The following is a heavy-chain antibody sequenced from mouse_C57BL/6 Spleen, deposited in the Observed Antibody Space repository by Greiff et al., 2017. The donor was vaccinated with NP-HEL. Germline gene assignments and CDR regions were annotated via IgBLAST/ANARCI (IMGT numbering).Heavy chain of an antibody. CDR2: IWGDGST. CDR1: GFSLTSYG. J-gene: IGHJ4*01. Sequence: QVQLKQSGPGLVAPSQSLSITCTVSGFSLTSYGVSWVRQPPGKGLEWLGVIWGDGSTYYHSALKSRLSMSKDKSKSKVFIKLNSLQADDTATYYCAKLGSFYAMDYWGQGTSVTVSS. CDR3: AKLGSFYAMDY. V-gene: IGHV2-3*01.